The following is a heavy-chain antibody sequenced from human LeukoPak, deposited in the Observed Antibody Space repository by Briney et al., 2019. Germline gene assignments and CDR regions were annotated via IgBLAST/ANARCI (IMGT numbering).Heavy chain of an antibody. D-gene: IGHD1-26*01. V-gene: IGHV3-30*02. CDR2: IRYDGSNK. Sequence: GGSLRLSCAASGFTFSSYEMNWVRQAPGKGLEWVAFIRYDGSNKYYADSVKGRFTISRDNTKNTLYLQMNSLRAEDTAVYYCAKEKSRVVGAHFDYWGQGTLVTVSS. J-gene: IGHJ4*02. CDR3: AKEKSRVVGAHFDY. CDR1: GFTFSSYE.